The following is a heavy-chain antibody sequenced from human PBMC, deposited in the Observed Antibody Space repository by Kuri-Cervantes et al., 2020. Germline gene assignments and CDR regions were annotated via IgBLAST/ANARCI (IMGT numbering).Heavy chain of an antibody. CDR1: GFTFDDYA. J-gene: IGHJ6*02. V-gene: IGHV3-9*01. D-gene: IGHD3-16*01. Sequence: GGSLRLSCAASGFTFDDYAMHWVRQAPGKGLEWVSGISWNSGRIGYADSVKGRFTISRDKSKNTLYLQMNSLRIEDTAVYYCAKGGGMPWVVWGQGTTVTVSS. CDR2: ISWNSGRI. CDR3: AKGGGMPWVV.